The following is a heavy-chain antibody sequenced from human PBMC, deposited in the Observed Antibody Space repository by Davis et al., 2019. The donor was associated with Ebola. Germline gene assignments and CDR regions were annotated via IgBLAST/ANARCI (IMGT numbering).Heavy chain of an antibody. V-gene: IGHV3-11*06. CDR2: ISSSSSYT. CDR1: GFTFSDYY. D-gene: IGHD3-9*01. CDR3: ARDSPTYYDILTGYRPFDY. Sequence: GSLKISCAASGFTFSDYYMSWIRQAPGKGLEWVSYISSSSSYTNYADSVKGRFTISRDNAKNSLYLQMNSLRAEDTAVYYCARDSPTYYDILTGYRPFDYWGQGTLVTVSS. J-gene: IGHJ4*02.